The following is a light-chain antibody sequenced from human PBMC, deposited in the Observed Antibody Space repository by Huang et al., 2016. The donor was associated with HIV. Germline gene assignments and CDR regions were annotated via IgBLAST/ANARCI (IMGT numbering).Light chain of an antibody. Sequence: EIVLTQSPVTLSLSPGEGASLPCRASQGVHNSYLAWYQQKPGQAPRLLIFGASNRAAGVPHRFRGSGSGTDFTLTISGLDPEDFAVYYCQQYGTLPYTFGQGTKLEI. J-gene: IGKJ2*01. CDR1: QGVHNSY. CDR3: QQYGTLPYT. V-gene: IGKV3-20*01. CDR2: GAS.